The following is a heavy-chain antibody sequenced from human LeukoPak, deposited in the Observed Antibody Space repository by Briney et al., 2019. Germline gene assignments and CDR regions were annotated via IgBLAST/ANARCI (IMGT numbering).Heavy chain of an antibody. CDR2: ISYDGSNE. D-gene: IGHD3-22*01. CDR3: ARDQYYYDSSGYGNFDY. Sequence: GGSLRLSCAASGFTFSSYEMNWVRQAPGKGLEWVAIISYDGSNEYYADSVKGRFTISRDNSKNTLYLQMNSLRAADTAVYYCARDQYYYDSSGYGNFDYWGQGTLVTVSS. V-gene: IGHV3-30*04. J-gene: IGHJ4*02. CDR1: GFTFSSYE.